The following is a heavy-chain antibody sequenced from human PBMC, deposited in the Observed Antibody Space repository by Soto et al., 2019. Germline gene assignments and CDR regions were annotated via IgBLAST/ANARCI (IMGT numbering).Heavy chain of an antibody. CDR1: GGSISSNY. CDR3: ARSSTGYGGAV. CDR2: IHNSGST. V-gene: IGHV4-59*08. D-gene: IGHD3-9*01. J-gene: IGHJ4*02. Sequence: QVQLQESGPGLVKPSETLSLTCTVSGGSISSNYWSWIRQPPGKGLEWIGYIHNSGSTDYNPSLTSRVTISVDTSRTQFSLKMSSVPAADTAVYYCARSSTGYGGAVWGQGTLVIVSS.